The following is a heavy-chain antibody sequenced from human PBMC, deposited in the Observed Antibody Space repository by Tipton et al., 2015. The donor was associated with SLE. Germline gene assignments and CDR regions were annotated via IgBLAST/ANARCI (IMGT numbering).Heavy chain of an antibody. CDR2: INPNSGGT. CDR3: ARVWGFGELPPNYYFDY. D-gene: IGHD3-10*01. CDR1: GYTFTDYY. J-gene: IGHJ4*02. Sequence: QVQLVQSGAEVKKPGASVKVSCKASGYTFTDYYIHWVRQAPGQGLEWMGRINPNSGGTEYAQKFQGRVSMTRDTSITTAYMELSRLRSDDTAVYYCARVWGFGELPPNYYFDYWGQGTLVTVSS. V-gene: IGHV1-2*06.